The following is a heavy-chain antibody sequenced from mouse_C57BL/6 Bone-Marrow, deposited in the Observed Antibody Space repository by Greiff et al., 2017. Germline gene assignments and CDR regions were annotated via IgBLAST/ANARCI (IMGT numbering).Heavy chain of an antibody. J-gene: IGHJ2*01. V-gene: IGHV1-15*01. D-gene: IGHD2-5*01. CDR2: IDPETGGT. CDR3: TRSNYEGDFDY. Sequence: QVQLQQSGAELVRPGASVTLSCKASGYTFTAYEMHWVKQTPVHGLEWIGAIDPETGGTAYNQKFKGTAILTADKSSSTAYMELRSLTSEDSAVYYCTRSNYEGDFDYWGQGTTRTVSS. CDR1: GYTFTAYE.